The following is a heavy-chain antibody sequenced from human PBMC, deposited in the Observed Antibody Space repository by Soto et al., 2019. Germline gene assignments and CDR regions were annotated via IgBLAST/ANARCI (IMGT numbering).Heavy chain of an antibody. CDR1: GYTFTGYY. D-gene: IGHD3-22*01. J-gene: IGHJ4*02. CDR3: ARSDHYYDSSGYSY. Sequence: ASVKVSCKASGYTFTGYYMHWVRQAPGQGLEWMGWINPNSGGTNYAQKFQGRVTMTRDTSISTAYMELSRLRSDDTAVYYCARSDHYYDSSGYSYWGQGTLVTVSS. V-gene: IGHV1-2*02. CDR2: INPNSGGT.